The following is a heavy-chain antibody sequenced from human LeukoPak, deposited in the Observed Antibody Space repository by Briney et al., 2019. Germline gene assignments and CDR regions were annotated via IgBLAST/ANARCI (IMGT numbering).Heavy chain of an antibody. Sequence: SETLSLTCTVSGGSISSSSYYWGWIRQPPGKGLEWIGSIYYSGSTYYNPSLKSRVTISVDTSKNQFSLKLSSVTAADTAVYYCARDSAHYYGSGSFDPWGQGTLVTVSS. CDR2: IYYSGST. V-gene: IGHV4-39*07. D-gene: IGHD3-10*01. CDR1: GGSISSSSYY. J-gene: IGHJ5*02. CDR3: ARDSAHYYGSGSFDP.